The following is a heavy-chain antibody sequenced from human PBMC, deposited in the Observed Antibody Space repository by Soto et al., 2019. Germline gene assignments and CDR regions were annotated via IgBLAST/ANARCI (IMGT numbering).Heavy chain of an antibody. J-gene: IGHJ6*02. Sequence: VGSLRLSCAASGFTFSSFWMHWVRQAPGKGLVWVSRINNDGSSTAYADSVKGRFTVSRDNAKSTLYLQVTSLRAEDTAVYYCARDPLIGNTDYGLDVWGQGTTVTVYS. CDR1: GFTFSSFW. CDR2: INNDGSST. V-gene: IGHV3-74*01. D-gene: IGHD2-21*01. CDR3: ARDPLIGNTDYGLDV.